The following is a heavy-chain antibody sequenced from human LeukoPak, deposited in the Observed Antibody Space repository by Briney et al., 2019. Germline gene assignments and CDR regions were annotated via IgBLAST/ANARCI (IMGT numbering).Heavy chain of an antibody. J-gene: IGHJ4*02. CDR3: ARGDYYDSSGQLDY. D-gene: IGHD3-22*01. Sequence: ASVKVSCKASGGTFSSYAISWVRQAPGQGLEWMGGIIPIFGTANYAQKFQGRVTITTDESTSTAYMELSSLRSEDTAVYYCARGDYYDSSGQLDYWGQGTLVTVSS. CDR1: GGTFSSYA. CDR2: IIPIFGTA. V-gene: IGHV1-69*05.